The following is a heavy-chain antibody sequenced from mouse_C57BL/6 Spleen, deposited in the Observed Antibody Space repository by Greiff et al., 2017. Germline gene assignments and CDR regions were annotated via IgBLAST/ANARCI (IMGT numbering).Heavy chain of an antibody. D-gene: IGHD1-1*01. V-gene: IGHV5-6*01. CDR3: ARHESVLLRPFDY. J-gene: IGHJ2*01. CDR2: ISSGGSYT. Sequence: EVHLVESGGDLVKPGGSLKLSCAASGFTFSSYGMSWVRQTPDKRLEWVATISSGGSYTYYPDSVKGRFTISRNNAKNTLYLQMSILKSEYTAMYYCARHESVLLRPFDYWGQGTTLTVSS. CDR1: GFTFSSYG.